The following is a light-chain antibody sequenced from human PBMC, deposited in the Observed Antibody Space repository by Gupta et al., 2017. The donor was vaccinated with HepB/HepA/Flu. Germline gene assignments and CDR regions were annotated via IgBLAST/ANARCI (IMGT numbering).Light chain of an antibody. Sequence: QSMLTQPPSASGTPGQSVTIPCSGSSFNIGSNIVSWYQQLPGKAPKLVMYRKNQRPSGVPDRVAGSKSGNSASLAISGLRSEDEAEYYCETRDDRFNLLIFGGGTKLTVL. CDR3: ETRDDRFNLLI. J-gene: IGLJ2*01. CDR2: RKN. CDR1: SFNIGSNI. V-gene: IGLV1-47*01.